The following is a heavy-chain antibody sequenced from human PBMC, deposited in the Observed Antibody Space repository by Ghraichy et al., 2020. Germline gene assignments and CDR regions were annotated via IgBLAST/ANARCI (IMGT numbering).Heavy chain of an antibody. CDR3: ARWNSGSSKGVDP. J-gene: IGHJ5*02. D-gene: IGHD1-26*01. CDR2: ISSSGSTM. CDR1: GFTVSDYY. V-gene: IGHV3-11*01. Sequence: GGSLRLSCGASGFTVSDYYMSWIRQAPGKGLEWVSYISSSGSTMYYADSVKGRFTISRDNAKNSLYLQMNSLRAEDTALYYCARWNSGSSKGVDPWGQGTLVTVSS.